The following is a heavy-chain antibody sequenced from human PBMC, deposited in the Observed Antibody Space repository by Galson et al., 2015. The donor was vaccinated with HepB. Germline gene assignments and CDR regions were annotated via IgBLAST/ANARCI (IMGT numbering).Heavy chain of an antibody. D-gene: IGHD3-10*01. J-gene: IGHJ4*02. CDR2: FDPEDGET. V-gene: IGHV1-24*01. CDR3: ATGRRGLLWFGELLFHFDY. CDR1: GGTFSSYT. Sequence: SVKVSCKASGGTFSSYTISWVRQAPGQGLEWMGGFDPEDGETIYAQKFQGRVTMTEDTSTDTAYMELSSLRSEDTAVYYCATGRRGLLWFGELLFHFDYWGQGTLVTVSS.